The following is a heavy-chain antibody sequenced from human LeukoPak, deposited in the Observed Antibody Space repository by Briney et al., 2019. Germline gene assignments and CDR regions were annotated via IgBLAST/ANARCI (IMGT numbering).Heavy chain of an antibody. CDR2: IYWDDDR. V-gene: IGHV2-5*02. J-gene: IGHJ4*02. CDR3: ATSHSSAWSGDPNY. Sequence: SGPTLVNPTQTLRLTCTFSGFSLTTSEVAVGWIRQPPGKALEWLALIYWDDDRRYSPSLKNRLTITKDTSKNQVVLTVTNMDPVDTATYYCATSHSSAWSGDPNYWGPGILVTVS. D-gene: IGHD6-19*01. CDR1: GFSLTTSEVA.